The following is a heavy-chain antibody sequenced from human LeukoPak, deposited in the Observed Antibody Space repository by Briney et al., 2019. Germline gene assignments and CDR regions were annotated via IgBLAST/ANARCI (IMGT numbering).Heavy chain of an antibody. CDR1: GGSISSYY. CDR2: IYYSGST. J-gene: IGHJ4*02. Sequence: SETLSLTCTVSGGSISSYYWSWIRQPPGKGLEWIGYIYYSGSTNYNPSLKSRVTISVDTSKNQFSPKLSSVTAADTAVYYCAREGSSGWYVYWGQGTLVTVSS. CDR3: AREGSSGWYVY. D-gene: IGHD6-19*01. V-gene: IGHV4-59*01.